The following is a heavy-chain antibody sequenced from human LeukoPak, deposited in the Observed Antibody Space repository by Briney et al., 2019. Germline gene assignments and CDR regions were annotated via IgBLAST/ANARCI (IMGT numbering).Heavy chain of an antibody. V-gene: IGHV1-69*05. J-gene: IGHJ4*02. CDR3: ARHSSGWINFDY. CDR2: IIPIFGTA. D-gene: IGHD6-19*01. Sequence: SVRVSCKASGGTFSSYAISWVRQAPGQGLEWMGRIIPIFGTANYAQKFQGRVTITTDESTSTAYMELSSLRSEDTAVYYCARHSSGWINFDYWGQGTLVTVSS. CDR1: GGTFSSYA.